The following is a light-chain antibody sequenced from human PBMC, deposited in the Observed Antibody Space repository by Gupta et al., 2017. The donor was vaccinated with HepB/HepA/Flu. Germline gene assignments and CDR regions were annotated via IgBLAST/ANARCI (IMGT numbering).Light chain of an antibody. J-gene: IGKJ5*01. Sequence: EIQMTQSPSSLSACVGVRITITCQASQDISNYLNWSQQKPGKAPTLLIYDASNLETGFPSSCSGSGSVTDFTLTISSLQPEDVATYYCQQYHNLLTFGQGTRLEIK. CDR3: QQYHNLLT. V-gene: IGKV1-33*01. CDR1: QDISNY. CDR2: DAS.